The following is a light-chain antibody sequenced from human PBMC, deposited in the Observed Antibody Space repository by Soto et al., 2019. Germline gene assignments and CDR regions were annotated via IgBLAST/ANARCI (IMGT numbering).Light chain of an antibody. CDR1: ETIYTH. J-gene: IGKJ5*01. CDR3: QQSSRSPIT. CDR2: GGS. Sequence: IQMTQSPGSLSASVGDRVIITCRASETIYTHLNWYQQRAGKAPKLLINGGSILQSGVPSRFSGSGYGTEFTLTISSLEPEDFATYYCQQSSRSPITLGQGTRLEIK. V-gene: IGKV1-39*01.